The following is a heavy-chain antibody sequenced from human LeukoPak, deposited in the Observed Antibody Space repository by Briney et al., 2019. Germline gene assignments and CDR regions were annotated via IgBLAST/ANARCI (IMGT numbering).Heavy chain of an antibody. J-gene: IGHJ5*02. V-gene: IGHV4-39*07. D-gene: IGHD5-18*01. CDR3: ARGTDTAMDFGESWFDP. CDR1: DDSISSSTYY. CDR2: LYYSGST. Sequence: SETLSLTCIISDDSISSSTYYWGWIRQPPGKGLEWIGTLYYSGSTYYNPSLKSRVTISVDTSKNQFSLKLSSVTAADTAVYYCARGTDTAMDFGESWFDPWGQGTLVTVSS.